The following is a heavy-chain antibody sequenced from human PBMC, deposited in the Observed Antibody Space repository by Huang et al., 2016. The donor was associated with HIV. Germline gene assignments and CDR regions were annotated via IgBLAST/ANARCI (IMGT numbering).Heavy chain of an antibody. CDR2: ISYDGSNK. V-gene: IGHV3-30*18. J-gene: IGHJ4*02. CDR1: GFTFSRYG. Sequence: QVQLVESGGGVVQPGRSLRLSCAASGFTFSRYGMPWVRQAPGKGLEWVAVISYDGSNKFFADSVKGRFTISRDNSKNTLFLQMNSLRVEDTAVYYCAKGGSAAAVLDYWGQGTLVTASS. D-gene: IGHD6-13*01. CDR3: AKGGSAAAVLDY.